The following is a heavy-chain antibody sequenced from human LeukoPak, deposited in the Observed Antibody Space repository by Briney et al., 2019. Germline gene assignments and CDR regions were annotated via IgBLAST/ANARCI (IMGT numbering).Heavy chain of an antibody. D-gene: IGHD2-15*01. Sequence: PSETLSLTCAVYGGSFSGYYWSWIRQPPGKGLEWIGEINHSGSTNYNPSLKSRVTISVDTSKNQFSLKLSSVTAADTAVYYCARRVVAATSPHWFDPWGQGTLVTVSS. CDR1: GGSFSGYY. V-gene: IGHV4-34*01. CDR2: INHSGST. J-gene: IGHJ5*02. CDR3: ARRVVAATSPHWFDP.